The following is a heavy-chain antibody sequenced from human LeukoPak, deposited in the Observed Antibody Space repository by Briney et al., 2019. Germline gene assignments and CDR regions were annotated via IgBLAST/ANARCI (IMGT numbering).Heavy chain of an antibody. D-gene: IGHD3-22*01. V-gene: IGHV3-7*01. J-gene: IGHJ4*02. CDR2: IKQDGSEE. Sequence: GGSLRLSCAASGFTFSSYWMSWVRQAPGKGLEWVANIKQDGSEEYYVDSVKGRFTISRDNAKNSLYLQMNSLRAEDTAVYYCASYYYDSSGYYYLDYFDYWGQGTLVTVSS. CDR1: GFTFSSYW. CDR3: ASYYYDSSGYYYLDYFDY.